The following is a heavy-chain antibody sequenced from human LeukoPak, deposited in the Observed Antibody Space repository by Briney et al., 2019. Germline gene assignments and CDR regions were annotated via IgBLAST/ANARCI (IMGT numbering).Heavy chain of an antibody. CDR1: GFTFTNYA. CDR2: ITGSDGSS. J-gene: IGHJ4*02. D-gene: IGHD3-9*01. Sequence: PGGSRRLSCAASGFTFTNYAMSWVRQAPGKWLEWVSAITGSDGSSYYADSVKGRFTISRDNSKNTLYLQVNSLRAEDTAVYYCAKWGDYDILTGYYVPDYWGQGTLVTVSS. CDR3: AKWGDYDILTGYYVPDY. V-gene: IGHV3-23*01.